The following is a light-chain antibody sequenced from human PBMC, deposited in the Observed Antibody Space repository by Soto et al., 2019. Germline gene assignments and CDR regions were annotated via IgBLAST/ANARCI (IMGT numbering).Light chain of an antibody. Sequence: QSALTQPPSASGSPGQSVTVSCAGTSSDIGGYNYASWYQQHPGKAPKLMIYEVSKRPSGVPDRFSGSKSGNTASLTVSGLQAEDEADYYCSSYAGSNNFVLFGGGTKVTVL. V-gene: IGLV2-8*01. J-gene: IGLJ2*01. CDR1: SSDIGGYNY. CDR2: EVS. CDR3: SSYAGSNNFVL.